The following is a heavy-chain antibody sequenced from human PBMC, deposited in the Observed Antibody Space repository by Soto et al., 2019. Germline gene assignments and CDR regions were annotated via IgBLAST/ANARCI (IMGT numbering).Heavy chain of an antibody. CDR3: ARVSITMVRGINWFDP. J-gene: IGHJ5*02. V-gene: IGHV4-34*01. D-gene: IGHD3-10*01. CDR2: INHGGST. CDR1: GGSFSGYY. Sequence: SETLSLTCAVYGGSFSGYYWSWIRQPPGKGLEWIGEINHGGSTNYNPSLKSRVTISVDTSKNQFSLKLSSVTAADTAVYYCARVSITMVRGINWFDPWGQGTLVTSPQ.